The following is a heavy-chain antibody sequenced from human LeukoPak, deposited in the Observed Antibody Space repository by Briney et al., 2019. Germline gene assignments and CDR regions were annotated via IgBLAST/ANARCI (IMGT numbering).Heavy chain of an antibody. D-gene: IGHD3-22*01. CDR3: AKDRDSSGFAPYFDY. Sequence: PGGSLRLSCAASGFTFNVYAMPWVRQAPGKGLEWVSGIGWNSHIIGYEDSVKGRVTISRDNARNSLSLQMNSLRAEDTAFYYCAKDRDSSGFAPYFDYWGQGILVTVSS. CDR2: IGWNSHII. V-gene: IGHV3-9*01. J-gene: IGHJ4*02. CDR1: GFTFNVYA.